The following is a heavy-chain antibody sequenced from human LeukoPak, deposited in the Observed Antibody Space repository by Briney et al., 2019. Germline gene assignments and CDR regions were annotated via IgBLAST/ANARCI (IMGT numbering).Heavy chain of an antibody. D-gene: IGHD1-1*01. V-gene: IGHV4-4*07. Sequence: SETLSLTCTVSGGSISSYYWSWIRQPAGKGLEWIGRIYTSGSTNYNPSLKSRVTMSVDTSKNQFSLKLSSVAAADTAVYYCARVSAVGTRYDYWGQGTLVTVSS. CDR3: ARVSAVGTRYDY. CDR1: GGSISSYY. J-gene: IGHJ4*02. CDR2: IYTSGST.